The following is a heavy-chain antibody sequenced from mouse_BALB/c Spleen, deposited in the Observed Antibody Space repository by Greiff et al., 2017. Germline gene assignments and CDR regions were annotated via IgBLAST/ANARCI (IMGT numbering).Heavy chain of an antibody. CDR3: AREYDDAMDD. D-gene: IGHD2-14*01. V-gene: IGHV1-7*01. J-gene: IGHJ4*01. Sequence: QVQLQQSGAELAKPGASVKMSCKASGYTFTSYWMHWVKQRPGQGLEWIGYINPSTGYTEYNQKFKDKATLTADKSSSTAYMQLSSLTSEDSAVYYCAREYDDAMDDWGQGTSVTVSS. CDR1: GYTFTSYW. CDR2: INPSTGYT.